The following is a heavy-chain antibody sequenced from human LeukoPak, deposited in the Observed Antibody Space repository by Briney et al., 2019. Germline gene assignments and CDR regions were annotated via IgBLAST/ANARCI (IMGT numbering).Heavy chain of an antibody. Sequence: GGSLRLSCAVSGFTFDDYGMSWVRQAPGKGLEWVSGINWNGGSTGYVDSVKGRFTISRDNAKNSLHLQMNSLRAEDTALYYCARDISSGWYFDYWGQGTLIAVSS. CDR3: ARDISSGWYFDY. J-gene: IGHJ4*02. D-gene: IGHD6-19*01. V-gene: IGHV3-20*04. CDR1: GFTFDDYG. CDR2: INWNGGST.